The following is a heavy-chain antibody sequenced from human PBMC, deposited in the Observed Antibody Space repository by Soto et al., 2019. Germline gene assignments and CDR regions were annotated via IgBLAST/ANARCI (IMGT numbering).Heavy chain of an antibody. CDR2: INAGNGDT. Sequence: ASVKVSCKASGYTFTTYKLHWVRQAPGQRLQWMGWINAGNGDTRYSQKFQGRVTITRDTSASTAYMELSSLYSEDTAVYYCARDPALDYWGQGTLVTVSS. CDR1: GYTFTTYK. CDR3: ARDPALDY. J-gene: IGHJ4*02. V-gene: IGHV1-3*01.